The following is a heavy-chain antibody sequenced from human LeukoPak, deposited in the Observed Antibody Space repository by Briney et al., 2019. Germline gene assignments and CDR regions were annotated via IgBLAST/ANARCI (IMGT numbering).Heavy chain of an antibody. D-gene: IGHD3-10*01. Sequence: LETLSLSCTVPRGSIRTFYWTWISERAGKGLEWSGRIYSSGTTYYTPSLKSRVTMSVDTSKNQSSLRLSSVTAADTAVYYCARANYYVSGSYSPTNLDYWGQGTLVTASS. CDR1: RGSIRTFY. V-gene: IGHV4-4*07. J-gene: IGHJ4*02. CDR2: IYSSGTT. CDR3: ARANYYVSGSYSPTNLDY.